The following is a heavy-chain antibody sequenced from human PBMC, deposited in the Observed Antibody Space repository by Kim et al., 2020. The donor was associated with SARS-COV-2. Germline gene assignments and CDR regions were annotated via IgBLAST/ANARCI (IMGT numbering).Heavy chain of an antibody. CDR2: IYYSGST. CDR3: ARVPTYCGGDCYPWVVEEGWFDP. CDR1: GGSISSYY. D-gene: IGHD2-21*02. J-gene: IGHJ5*02. V-gene: IGHV4-59*01. Sequence: SETLSLTCTVSGGSISSYYWSWIRQPPGKGMEWIGYIYYSGSTNYNPSLKSRVTISVDTSKNQFSLKLSSVTAADTAVYYCARVPTYCGGDCYPWVVEEGWFDPWGQGTLVTVSS.